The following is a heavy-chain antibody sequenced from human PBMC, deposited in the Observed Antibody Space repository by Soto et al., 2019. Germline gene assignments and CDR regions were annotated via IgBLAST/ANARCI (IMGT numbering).Heavy chain of an antibody. D-gene: IGHD1-26*01. CDR1: GFSLTRSEVG. Sequence: QITLKESGPTLVKPTQTLTLTCTFAGFSLTRSEVGVGWIRQPPGKALEWLALIYGDDEKLYSPSLKTRLTTTRHTSENQVVLTMTNMDPVDTATYYCAQSKWELLRAFEVWGQGTMVTVSS. V-gene: IGHV2-5*02. CDR2: IYGDDEK. CDR3: AQSKWELLRAFEV. J-gene: IGHJ3*01.